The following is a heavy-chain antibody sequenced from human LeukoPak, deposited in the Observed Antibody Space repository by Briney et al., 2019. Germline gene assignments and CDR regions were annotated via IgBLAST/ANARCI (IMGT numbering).Heavy chain of an antibody. CDR3: AKPPGDYYDSSGYYYFDY. V-gene: IGHV3-23*01. J-gene: IGHJ4*02. Sequence: GGSLRLSCAASGFTFSSYAMSWVRQAPGKGLEWVSAISGSGGSTYYADSVKGRFTISRDNSKNTLYLQMNSLRAKDTAVYYCAKPPGDYYDSSGYYYFDYWGQGTLVTVSS. CDR1: GFTFSSYA. D-gene: IGHD3-22*01. CDR2: ISGSGGST.